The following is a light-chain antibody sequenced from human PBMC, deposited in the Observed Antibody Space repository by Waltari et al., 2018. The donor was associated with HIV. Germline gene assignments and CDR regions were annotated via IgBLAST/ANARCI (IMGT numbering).Light chain of an antibody. Sequence: QSALAQHRSVSGSPGQSVTISCTGTSSDIGTYNYVSWYQQYPGKAPKLLIFDVTKRPSGVPNRFSGSKSGNTASLTISGLQAEDEADYYCCSYAGSSFYVFGTATEVTVL. CDR3: CSYAGSSFYV. CDR2: DVT. V-gene: IGLV2-11*01. J-gene: IGLJ1*01. CDR1: SSDIGTYNY.